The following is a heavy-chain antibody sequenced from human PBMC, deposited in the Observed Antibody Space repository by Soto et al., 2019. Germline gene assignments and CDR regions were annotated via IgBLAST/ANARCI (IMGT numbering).Heavy chain of an antibody. CDR2: ISSSSSTI. J-gene: IGHJ5*02. V-gene: IGHV3-48*01. Sequence: EVQLVESGGGLVQPGGSLRLSCAPSGFTFSSYSMNWVRQAPGKGLAWVSYISSSSSTIYYADSVKGRFTISRDNAKNSLYLQMNSLRAEDTAVYYCARHPERIAQIGWFDPWGQGTLVTVSS. CDR1: GFTFSSYS. CDR3: ARHPERIAQIGWFDP. D-gene: IGHD6-13*01.